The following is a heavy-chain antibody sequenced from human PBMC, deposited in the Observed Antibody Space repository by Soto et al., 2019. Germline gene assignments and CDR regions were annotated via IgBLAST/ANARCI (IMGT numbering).Heavy chain of an antibody. D-gene: IGHD3-10*01. CDR3: ARIHYYGSGYRYGMDV. CDR1: GFSLSTSGVG. J-gene: IGHJ6*02. CDR2: IYWDDDK. V-gene: IGHV2-5*02. Sequence: SGPTLVNPTQTLTLTCTFSGFSLSTSGVGVGWIRQPPGKALEWLALIYWDDDKRYSPSLKSRLTITKDTSKNQVVLTMTNMDPVDTATYYCARIHYYGSGYRYGMDVWGQGTTVTVSS.